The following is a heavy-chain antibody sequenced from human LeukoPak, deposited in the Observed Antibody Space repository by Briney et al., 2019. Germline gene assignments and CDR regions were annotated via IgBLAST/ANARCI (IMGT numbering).Heavy chain of an antibody. CDR2: MKEDGSDE. CDR1: GFSFSDST. V-gene: IGHV3-7*03. J-gene: IGHJ1*01. CDR3: ARGGAGGGYFPT. Sequence: GGSLRLSCVASGFSFSDSTMSWVRPAAGKGLEWVAKMKEDGSDENYVDSVKGRFTISRDKAKNSLHLQMKSLRADDTAVYFCARGGAGGGYFPTWGQGILVIVSS. D-gene: IGHD3-16*01.